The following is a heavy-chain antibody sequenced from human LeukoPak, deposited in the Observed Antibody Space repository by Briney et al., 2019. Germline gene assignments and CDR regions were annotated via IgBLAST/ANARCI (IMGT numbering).Heavy chain of an antibody. J-gene: IGHJ6*02. CDR3: ARGSMVRGEDYYYYGMDV. D-gene: IGHD3-10*01. Sequence: GASVKVSCKASGGTFSSYAISWVRQAPGQGLEWMGRIIPILGIANYAQKFQGRVTITADKSTSTAYMELSSLGSEDTAVYYCARGSMVRGEDYYYYGMDVWGQGTTVTVSS. V-gene: IGHV1-69*04. CDR2: IIPILGIA. CDR1: GGTFSSYA.